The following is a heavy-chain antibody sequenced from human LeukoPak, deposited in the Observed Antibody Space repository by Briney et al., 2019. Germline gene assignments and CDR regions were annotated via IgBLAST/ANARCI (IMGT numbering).Heavy chain of an antibody. V-gene: IGHV4-39*01. Sequence: SETLSLTCTVSGGSISSSSYYWGWIRQPPGKGLEWIGSIYYSGSTYYNPSLKSRVTISVDTSKNQFSLKLSSVTAADTAVYYCARPIRAAGSDAFDIWGQGTMVTVSS. J-gene: IGHJ3*02. CDR3: ARPIRAAGSDAFDI. CDR1: GGSISSSSYY. CDR2: IYYSGST. D-gene: IGHD6-19*01.